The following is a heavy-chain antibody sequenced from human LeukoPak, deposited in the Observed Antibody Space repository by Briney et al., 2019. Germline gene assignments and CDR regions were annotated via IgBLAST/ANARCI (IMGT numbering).Heavy chain of an antibody. V-gene: IGHV3-21*04. Sequence: PGGSLRLSCAASGFTFSSYSMNWVRQAPGKGLEWVSSISSSSSYIYYADSVKGRFTISRDNAKNSLYLQMNSLRAEDTAVYYCASSLWFGEFAVNPWGQGTLVTVSS. CDR2: ISSSSSYI. CDR1: GFTFSSYS. J-gene: IGHJ5*02. CDR3: ASSLWFGEFAVNP. D-gene: IGHD3-10*01.